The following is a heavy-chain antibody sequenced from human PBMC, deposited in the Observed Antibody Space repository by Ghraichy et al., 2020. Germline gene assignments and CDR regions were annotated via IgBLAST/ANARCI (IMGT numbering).Heavy chain of an antibody. CDR2: ITPTTGTT. V-gene: IGHV1-46*01. D-gene: IGHD2-21*02. Sequence: ASVKVSCRASRYSFATYHIHWVRQAPGQGLEWMGLITPTTGTTNYAQKFQGRISMTRDTSTSTVYMELSSLRSEDTAVYYCARVLCGADCSRMDVWGQGTTVTVSS. J-gene: IGHJ6*02. CDR3: ARVLCGADCSRMDV. CDR1: RYSFATYH.